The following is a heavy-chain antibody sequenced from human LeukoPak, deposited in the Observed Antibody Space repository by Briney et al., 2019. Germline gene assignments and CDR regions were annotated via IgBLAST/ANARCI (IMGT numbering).Heavy chain of an antibody. CDR3: AKEGSGYDELTICFDY. CDR1: GFAFSSYA. Sequence: HPGGSLRLSCAASGFAFSSYAMSWVRQAPGKGLEWVSAISGSGGSTYYADSVKGRFTISRDNSKNTLYLQMNSLRAEDTAVYYCAKEGSGYDELTICFDYWGQGTLVTVSS. V-gene: IGHV3-23*01. D-gene: IGHD5-12*01. J-gene: IGHJ4*02. CDR2: ISGSGGST.